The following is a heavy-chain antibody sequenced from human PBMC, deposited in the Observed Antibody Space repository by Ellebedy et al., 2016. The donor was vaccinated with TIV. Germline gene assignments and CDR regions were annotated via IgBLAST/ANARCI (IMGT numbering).Heavy chain of an antibody. CDR1: GFTFSSYA. V-gene: IGHV3-30*01. J-gene: IGHJ4*02. D-gene: IGHD3-10*01. CDR3: ARGQGHYYGSGSLDDY. Sequence: GESLKISCAASGFTFSSYAMHWVRQAPGKGLEWVAVISYDGSNKYYADSVKGRFTISRDNSKNTLYLQMNSLRAEDTAVYYCARGQGHYYGSGSLDDYWGQGTLVTVSS. CDR2: ISYDGSNK.